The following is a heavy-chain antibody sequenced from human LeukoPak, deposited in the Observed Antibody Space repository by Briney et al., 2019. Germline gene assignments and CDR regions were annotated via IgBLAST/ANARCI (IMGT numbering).Heavy chain of an antibody. Sequence: SETLSLTCTVSGGSISSYYWSWIRQPAGKGLEWIGRIYTSGSTNYNPSLKSRVTMSVDTSKNQFSLKLSSVTAADTAVYYCARVSCSSTSCYINYFDYWGQGTLVTVSS. V-gene: IGHV4-4*07. CDR3: ARVSCSSTSCYINYFDY. J-gene: IGHJ4*02. D-gene: IGHD2-2*02. CDR1: GGSISSYY. CDR2: IYTSGST.